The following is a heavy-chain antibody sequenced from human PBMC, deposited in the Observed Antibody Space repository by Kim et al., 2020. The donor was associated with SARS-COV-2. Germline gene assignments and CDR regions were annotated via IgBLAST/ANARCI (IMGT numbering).Heavy chain of an antibody. J-gene: IGHJ4*02. V-gene: IGHV4-39*01. Sequence: SETLSLTCTVSGGSISSSSYYWGWIRQPPGKGLEWIGSIYYSGSTYYNPSLKSRVTISVDTSKNQFSLKLSSVTAADTAVYYCARQKRGYGYWGQGTLVTVSS. D-gene: IGHD5-18*01. CDR2: IYYSGST. CDR3: ARQKRGYGY. CDR1: GGSISSSSYY.